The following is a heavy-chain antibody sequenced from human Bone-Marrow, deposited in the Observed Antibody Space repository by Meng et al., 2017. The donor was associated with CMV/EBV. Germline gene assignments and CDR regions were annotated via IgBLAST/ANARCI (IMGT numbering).Heavy chain of an antibody. D-gene: IGHD4-11*01. CDR3: TRDFSNNYCIDY. J-gene: IGHJ4*02. CDR2: ISYDGSRE. CDR1: GFTFSNYE. V-gene: IGHV3-30*04. Sequence: GESLKISCAASGFTFSNYEMHWVRQAPGEGLEWVTFISYDGSREYYADSVRGRFTISRDNSKNTLYLQMNSLRSEDTALYYCTRDFSNNYCIDYWGQRTLVTVSS.